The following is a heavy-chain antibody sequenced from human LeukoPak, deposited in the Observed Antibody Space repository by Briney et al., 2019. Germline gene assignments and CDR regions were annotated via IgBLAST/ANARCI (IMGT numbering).Heavy chain of an antibody. Sequence: SETLSLTCTVSGGSISSYYWSWIRQPAGKGLEWIGRIYTSGSTNYNPSLKSRVTMSVDTSKNQFSLKLSSVTAADTAVYYCARYAYYDSSGYVNWFDPWGQGTLVTVSS. D-gene: IGHD3-22*01. CDR2: IYTSGST. CDR3: ARYAYYDSSGYVNWFDP. CDR1: GGSISSYY. V-gene: IGHV4-4*07. J-gene: IGHJ5*02.